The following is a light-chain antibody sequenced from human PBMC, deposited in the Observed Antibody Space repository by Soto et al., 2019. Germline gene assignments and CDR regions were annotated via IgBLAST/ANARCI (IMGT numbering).Light chain of an antibody. J-gene: IGKJ2*01. CDR1: HTIANY. V-gene: IGKV1-39*01. CDR3: QQCYFYPLT. Sequence: EIQMTQSPSSLSASVGDTVTLTCRASHTIANYLNCHRQKSGQVPEVMIYGASSLQPCVPARLTGSGYGTNFTLNIRSLKPDEFATYFCQQCYFYPLTFGQGTQL. CDR2: GAS.